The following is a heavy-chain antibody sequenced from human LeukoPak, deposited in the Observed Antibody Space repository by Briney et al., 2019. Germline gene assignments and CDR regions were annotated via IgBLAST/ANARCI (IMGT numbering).Heavy chain of an antibody. CDR3: AALDHGHDY. CDR1: GFTFSSYG. CDR2: INSDGSSI. Sequence: GGSLRLSCAASGFTFSSYGMSWVRQAPGKGLVWVSRINSDGSSIAYADSVRGRFTISRDNAKNTLYLEMNSLRAEDTAVYYCAALDHGHDYWGQGTLVTVSS. J-gene: IGHJ4*02. V-gene: IGHV3-74*01.